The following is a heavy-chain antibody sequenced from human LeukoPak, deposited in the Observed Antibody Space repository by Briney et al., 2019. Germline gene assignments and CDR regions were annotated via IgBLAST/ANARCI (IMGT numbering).Heavy chain of an antibody. CDR3: ARDSLGGSNWFDP. V-gene: IGHV3-48*03. Sequence: GGSLRLSCAASGFTFSSYEMNWVRQAPGKGLEWVSYISSSGSTIYYADSVKGRFTISRDNAKNSLYLQMNSLRAEDTAVYYCARDSLGGSNWFDPWGQGTLVTVSS. D-gene: IGHD3-10*01. J-gene: IGHJ5*02. CDR1: GFTFSSYE. CDR2: ISSSGSTI.